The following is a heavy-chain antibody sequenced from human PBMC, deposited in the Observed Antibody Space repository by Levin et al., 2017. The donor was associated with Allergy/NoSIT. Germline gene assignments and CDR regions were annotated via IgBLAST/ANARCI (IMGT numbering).Heavy chain of an antibody. V-gene: IGHV4-59*01. CDR2: IYYSGST. J-gene: IGHJ5*02. CDR3: ARGLEYSSSGFDP. CDR1: GGSISSYY. Sequence: SQTLSLTCTVSGGSISSYYWSWIRQPPGKGLEWIGYIYYSGSTNYNPSLKSRVTISVDTSKNQFSLKLSSVTAADTAVYYCARGLEYSSSGFDPWGQGTLVTVSS. D-gene: IGHD6-6*01.